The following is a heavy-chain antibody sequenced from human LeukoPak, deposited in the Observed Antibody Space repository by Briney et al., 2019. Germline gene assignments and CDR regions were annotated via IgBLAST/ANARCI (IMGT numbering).Heavy chain of an antibody. CDR3: ASDSSGYYYFDY. Sequence: SETLSLTCTVSGGSISSYYWSWIRQPPGKGLEWIGYIYYSGSTNYNPSLKSRVTISVDTSKNQFSLKLSSVTAADTAVYYCASDSSGYYYFDYWGQGTLVTVSS. CDR1: GGSISSYY. V-gene: IGHV4-59*12. D-gene: IGHD3-22*01. J-gene: IGHJ4*02. CDR2: IYYSGST.